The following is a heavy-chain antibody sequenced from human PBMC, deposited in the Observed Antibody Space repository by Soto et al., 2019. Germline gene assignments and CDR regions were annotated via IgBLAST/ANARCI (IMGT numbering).Heavy chain of an antibody. CDR3: TRANGPAAIGHFHYGMDV. Sequence: GSLRLSCVASGFSFRSYWMHWVRQAPGKXLVWVSRVNSDGSGTSYADSVEGRLTISRDNAKNTLYLQMNSLRAEDTAVYYCTRANGPAAIGHFHYGMDVWGQGTTVTVSS. CDR2: VNSDGSGT. J-gene: IGHJ6*02. CDR1: GFSFRSYW. V-gene: IGHV3-74*01. D-gene: IGHD2-2*02.